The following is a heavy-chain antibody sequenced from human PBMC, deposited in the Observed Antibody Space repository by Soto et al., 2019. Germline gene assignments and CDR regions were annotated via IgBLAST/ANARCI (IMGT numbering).Heavy chain of an antibody. CDR3: AKGQAAGSQGGFDP. CDR1: GFTFSSYG. D-gene: IGHD6-13*01. V-gene: IGHV3-30*18. Sequence: QVQLVESGGGVVQPGRSLRLSCAASGFTFSSYGMHWVRQAPGKGLEWVAVISYDGSNKYYADSVKGRFTISRDNSKNTLYLQMNSLRAEDTAVYYCAKGQAAGSQGGFDPWGQGPLVTVSS. CDR2: ISYDGSNK. J-gene: IGHJ5*02.